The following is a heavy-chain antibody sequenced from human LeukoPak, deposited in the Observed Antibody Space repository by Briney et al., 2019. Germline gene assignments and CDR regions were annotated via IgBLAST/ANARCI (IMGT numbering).Heavy chain of an antibody. CDR1: GFTFDDYA. V-gene: IGHV3-9*01. D-gene: IGHD3-10*01. CDR2: ISWNSGSI. Sequence: GRSLRLSCAASGFTFDDYAMHWVRQAPGKGLEWVSGISWNSGSIGYADSVKGRFTISRDNAKNSLYLQMNSLRAEDTALYYCARNTRGVIIGGNKDYWGQGTLVTVSS. CDR3: ARNTRGVIIGGNKDY. J-gene: IGHJ4*02.